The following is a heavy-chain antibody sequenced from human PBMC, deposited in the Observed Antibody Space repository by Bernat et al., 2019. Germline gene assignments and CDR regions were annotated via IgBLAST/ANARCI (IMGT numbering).Heavy chain of an antibody. V-gene: IGHV4-4*02. CDR2: IYHSGSP. CDR1: GGSISSSNW. J-gene: IGHJ3*02. Sequence: QVQLQESGPGLVKPSETLSLTCAVSGGSISSSNWWSWVRQPPGKGLEWIGEIYHSGSPNYNPSLKSRVTISEDKSKNQFSLKLSSVTAADTAVYYCARLNVGTSLAFDIWGQGTMVTVSS. CDR3: ARLNVGTSLAFDI. D-gene: IGHD1-26*01.